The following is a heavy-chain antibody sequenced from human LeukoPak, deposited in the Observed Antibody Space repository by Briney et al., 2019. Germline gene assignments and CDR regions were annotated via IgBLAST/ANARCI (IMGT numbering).Heavy chain of an antibody. Sequence: GGSLRLSCAASGFTVSSNYMNWVRQAPGKGLEWVSVITSGGNTYYADSVKGRLTTSRDNSKNTLYVQMNSLRAEDTAIYYCARGRGYRDYDRPLDYWGQGTLVTVSS. CDR3: ARGRGYRDYDRPLDY. CDR2: ITSGGNT. V-gene: IGHV3-53*01. J-gene: IGHJ4*02. D-gene: IGHD5-12*01. CDR1: GFTVSSNY.